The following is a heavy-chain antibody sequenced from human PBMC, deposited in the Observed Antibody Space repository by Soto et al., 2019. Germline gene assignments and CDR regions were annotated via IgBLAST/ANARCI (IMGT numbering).Heavy chain of an antibody. V-gene: IGHV1-69*13. CDR1: GGTFSSYA. Sequence: GASVKVSCKASGGTFSSYAISWVRQAPGQGLEWMGGIIPIFGTANYAQKFQGRVTITADESTSTAYMELSSLRSEDTAVYYCARAWGSNYKNYFDYWGQGTLVTVSS. D-gene: IGHD4-4*01. CDR3: ARAWGSNYKNYFDY. J-gene: IGHJ4*02. CDR2: IIPIFGTA.